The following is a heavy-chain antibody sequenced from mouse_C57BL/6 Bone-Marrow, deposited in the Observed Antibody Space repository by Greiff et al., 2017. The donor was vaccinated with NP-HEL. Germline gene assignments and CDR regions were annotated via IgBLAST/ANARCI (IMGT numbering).Heavy chain of an antibody. Sequence: EVKLMESGEGLVKPGGSLKLSCAASGFTFSSYAMSWVRQTPEKRLEWVAYISSGGDYIYYADTVKGRFTISRDNARNTLYLQMSSLKSEDTAMYYCTRESANWTMDYWGQGTSVTVSS. CDR2: ISSGGDYI. V-gene: IGHV5-9-1*02. J-gene: IGHJ4*01. CDR1: GFTFSSYA. CDR3: TRESANWTMDY. D-gene: IGHD4-1*01.